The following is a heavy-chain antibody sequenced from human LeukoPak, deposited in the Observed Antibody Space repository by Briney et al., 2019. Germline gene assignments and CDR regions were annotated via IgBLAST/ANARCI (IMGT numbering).Heavy chain of an antibody. V-gene: IGHV1-8*03. CDR2: VYPNNGNT. J-gene: IGHJ4*02. CDR3: PRAQTD. D-gene: IGHD2-21*02. CDR1: GYTFTNYD. Sequence: ASVKVSCKASGYTFTNYDINWVRQATGQGLEWMGYVYPNNGNTGYAQKFQGRVPITKKTSISTAYMELTSLRSEDTAVYYCPRAQTDWGQGTLVTVFS.